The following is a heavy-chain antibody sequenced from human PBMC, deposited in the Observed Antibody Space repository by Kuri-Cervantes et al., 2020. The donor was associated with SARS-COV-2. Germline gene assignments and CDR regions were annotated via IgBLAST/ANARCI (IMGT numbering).Heavy chain of an antibody. CDR1: GFTFSSYA. D-gene: IGHD5-24*01. CDR2: ISYDGTKK. V-gene: IGHV3-30-3*01. CDR3: ARDLFFFGDGFNGFDY. Sequence: GESLKISRAASGFTFSSYAVHWVRQAPGKGLEWVAIISYDGTKKYYADSVKGRFTTSRDNSKNTLYLQMNSLRADDTALYYCARDLFFFGDGFNGFDYWGQGTLVTVSS. J-gene: IGHJ4*02.